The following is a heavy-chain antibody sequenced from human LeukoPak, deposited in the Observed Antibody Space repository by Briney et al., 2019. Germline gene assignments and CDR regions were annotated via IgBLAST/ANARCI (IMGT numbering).Heavy chain of an antibody. D-gene: IGHD6-13*01. Sequence: PGRSLRLSCAASGFTFSSYGMHWLRQAPGRGLEWVAVISYDGSNKYYVDSVKGRFTISRDNSKNTLYLQMNSLRVEDTAVYYCARDRGSSSWYVDYWGQGTLVTVSS. CDR3: ARDRGSSSWYVDY. V-gene: IGHV3-30*03. CDR1: GFTFSSYG. J-gene: IGHJ4*02. CDR2: ISYDGSNK.